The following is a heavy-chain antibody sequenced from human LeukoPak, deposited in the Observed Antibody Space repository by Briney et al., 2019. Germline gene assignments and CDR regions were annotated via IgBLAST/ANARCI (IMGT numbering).Heavy chain of an antibody. CDR3: VSRGCTANACFVSSFNCFDH. CDR2: INQDGSEK. Sequence: GGSLRLSCAASGPTFSRYWLTWVRQAPGKGLEWVANINQDGSEKNYVDSVKGRLTISRDNAKSSLYLQMNSLRDEDTAVYHCVSRGCTANACFVSSFNCFDHGGQGSLVTVSS. D-gene: IGHD2-8*02. V-gene: IGHV3-7*03. J-gene: IGHJ4*02. CDR1: GPTFSRYW.